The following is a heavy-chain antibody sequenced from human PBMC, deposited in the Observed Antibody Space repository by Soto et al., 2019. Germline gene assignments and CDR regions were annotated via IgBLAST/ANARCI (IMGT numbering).Heavy chain of an antibody. CDR2: FDPEDGET. J-gene: IGHJ6*03. CDR3: ANAQKGDYYYSTDV. CDR1: GYTLTELS. V-gene: IGHV1-24*01. Sequence: GASVKVSCKVSGYTLTELSMHWVRQAPGKGLEWMGGFDPEDGETIYAQKFQGRVTMTEDTSTDTAYMELSSLRSEDTAVYYCANAQKGDYYYSTDVWGKGPTVTVSS.